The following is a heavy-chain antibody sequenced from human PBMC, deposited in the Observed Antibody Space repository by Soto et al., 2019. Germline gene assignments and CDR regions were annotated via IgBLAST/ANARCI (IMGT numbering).Heavy chain of an antibody. Sequence: EVQLLESGGGLVQPGGSLRLSCAASGFTFSSYAMSWVRQAPGKGLEWVSAISGSGGSTYYADSVKGRFTISRDNSKNTLYLQMNSLRAEDTAVYYCAKDSAGGYDFWSGYYTGWGIDYWGQGTLVTVSS. CDR3: AKDSAGGYDFWSGYYTGWGIDY. CDR2: ISGSGGST. D-gene: IGHD3-3*01. J-gene: IGHJ4*02. CDR1: GFTFSSYA. V-gene: IGHV3-23*01.